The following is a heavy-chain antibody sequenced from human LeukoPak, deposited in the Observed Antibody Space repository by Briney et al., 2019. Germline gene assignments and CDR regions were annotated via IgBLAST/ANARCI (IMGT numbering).Heavy chain of an antibody. D-gene: IGHD5-24*01. CDR2: IKQDGSEK. CDR3: AKVEMATTWEDAFDI. CDR1: GFTFSSYW. J-gene: IGHJ3*02. Sequence: GGSLRLSCAASGFTFSSYWMSWVRQAPGKGLEWVANIKQDGSEKYYVDSVKGRFTISRDNAKNSLYLQMNSLRAKDTAVYYCAKVEMATTWEDAFDIWGQGTMVTVSS. V-gene: IGHV3-7*03.